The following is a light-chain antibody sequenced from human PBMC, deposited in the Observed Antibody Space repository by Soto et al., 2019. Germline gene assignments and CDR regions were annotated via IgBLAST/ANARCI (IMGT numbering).Light chain of an antibody. J-gene: IGKJ1*01. Sequence: DIQMTQSPSSLPASVGDRVTITCRASQSISNYLNWYQQKPGKPPKLLIYAAVSLQSGIPSRFSAYGSGTDFTLTISSLQPEDFATYYCQQTYSSPQWTFGQGTKVDIK. V-gene: IGKV1-39*01. CDR1: QSISNY. CDR3: QQTYSSPQWT. CDR2: AAV.